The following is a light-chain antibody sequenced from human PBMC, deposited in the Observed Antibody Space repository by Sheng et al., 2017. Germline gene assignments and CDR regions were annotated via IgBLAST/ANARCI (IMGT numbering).Light chain of an antibody. CDR3: QQYYTTPTIT. Sequence: DIVVTQSPDSLAVSLGERATINCRSSQSLFYSPTNKNYLAWYQQKPGQPPKLLIYWASTRESGVPDRFSGSGSGTHFTLTINSLRAEDVAVYYCQQYYTTPTITFGQGHDWRLN. CDR1: QSLFYSPTNKNY. J-gene: IGKJ5*01. CDR2: WAS. V-gene: IGKV4-1*01.